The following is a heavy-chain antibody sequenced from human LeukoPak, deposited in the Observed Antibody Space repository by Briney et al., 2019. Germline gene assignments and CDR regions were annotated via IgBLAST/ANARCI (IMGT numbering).Heavy chain of an antibody. D-gene: IGHD2-15*01. Sequence: SETLSLXCAVYGGSFSGYYWSWIRQPPGKGLEWIGEINHSGSTNYNPSLKSRVTISVDTSKNQFSLKLSSVTAADTAVYYCARGSTRWSRYCSGGSCYSYFDYWGPGTLVTVSS. J-gene: IGHJ4*02. V-gene: IGHV4-34*01. CDR1: GGSFSGYY. CDR3: ARGSTRWSRYCSGGSCYSYFDY. CDR2: INHSGST.